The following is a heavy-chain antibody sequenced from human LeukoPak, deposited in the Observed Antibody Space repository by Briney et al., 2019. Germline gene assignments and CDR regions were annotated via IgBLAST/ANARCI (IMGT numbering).Heavy chain of an antibody. CDR3: ARESSGWYYFDY. CDR1: GFTFSSYN. Sequence: GGSLRLSCAASGFTFSSYNMHWVRQAPGKWLEWVAVISNDGSYKYYADSVKGRFTISRDNSKNTLYLQMNSLRGEDAAVYYCARESSGWYYFDYWGQGTLVTVSS. V-gene: IGHV3-30-3*01. J-gene: IGHJ4*02. D-gene: IGHD6-19*01. CDR2: ISNDGSYK.